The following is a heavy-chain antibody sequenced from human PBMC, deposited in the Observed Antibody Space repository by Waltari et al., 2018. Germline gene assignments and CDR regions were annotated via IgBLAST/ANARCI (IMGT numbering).Heavy chain of an antibody. Sequence: QVQLVQSGAEVKKPGASVKVSCKVSGYTLPELSMHWVRQAPGKGLEWMGGFDPEDGEAIYAQEFQGRVTMTEDTATDTAYMELSSLRSEDTAVYYCATGSICSGGSCYARLFDYWGQGTLVTVSS. J-gene: IGHJ4*02. V-gene: IGHV1-24*01. CDR1: GYTLPELS. CDR2: FDPEDGEA. D-gene: IGHD2-15*01. CDR3: ATGSICSGGSCYARLFDY.